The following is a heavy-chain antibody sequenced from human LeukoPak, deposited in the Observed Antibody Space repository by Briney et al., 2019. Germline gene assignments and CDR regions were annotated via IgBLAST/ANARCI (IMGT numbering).Heavy chain of an antibody. V-gene: IGHV4-34*01. CDR2: INHSGST. Sequence: SETLSLTCAVYGGSFSGYYWSWIRQPPGKGLEWIGEINHSGSTNYNPSLKSRVTISVDTSKNQFSLKLSSVTAADTAVYYCARLGCSSASCYPGNWGQGSLVTVSS. CDR3: ARLGCSSASCYPGN. D-gene: IGHD2-2*01. CDR1: GGSFSGYY. J-gene: IGHJ4*02.